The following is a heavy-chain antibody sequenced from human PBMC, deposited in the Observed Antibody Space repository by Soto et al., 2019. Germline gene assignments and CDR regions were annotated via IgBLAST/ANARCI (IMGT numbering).Heavy chain of an antibody. J-gene: IGHJ6*02. CDR2: ISYDGSNK. Sequence: QVQLVESGGGVVQPGRSLRLSCAASGFIFSSYGMHWVRQAPGKGLEWVAVISYDGSNKYYADSVKGRFTISRDNSKNTLYLHMNSLRDEDTAVYYCAKAPSLEDYYGMDVWGRGTAVTVSS. CDR3: AKAPSLEDYYGMDV. CDR1: GFIFSSYG. D-gene: IGHD2-2*01. V-gene: IGHV3-30*18.